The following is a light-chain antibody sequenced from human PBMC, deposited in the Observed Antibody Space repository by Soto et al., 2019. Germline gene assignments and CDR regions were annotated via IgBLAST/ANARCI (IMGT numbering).Light chain of an antibody. V-gene: IGKV1-39*01. J-gene: IGKJ1*01. CDR3: QQSYGTLRT. CDR2: AAS. CDR1: QSISSY. Sequence: DIQMTQSPSSLSASVGDRVTITCRASQSISSYLNWYQQKPGKAPKLLIYAASSLQSGVPSRFSGSGSGTDFTLTISSXQPEDFATYYCQQSYGTLRTFGQGTKVDIK.